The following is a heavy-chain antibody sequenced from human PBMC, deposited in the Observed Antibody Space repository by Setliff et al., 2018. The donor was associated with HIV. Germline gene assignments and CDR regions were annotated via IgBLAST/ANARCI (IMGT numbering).Heavy chain of an antibody. CDR1: GGSISSYY. J-gene: IGHJ4*02. D-gene: IGHD3-16*01. CDR2: IYTSGIT. Sequence: SETLSLTCTVSGGSISSYYWSWIRLPPGKGLEWIGYIYTSGITNYNPSLKSRVTMSVDTSKNQFSLKLSSVTAADTAVYYCARQAERDDDSYLDYWGQGTLVTVSS. V-gene: IGHV4-59*08. CDR3: ARQAERDDDSYLDY.